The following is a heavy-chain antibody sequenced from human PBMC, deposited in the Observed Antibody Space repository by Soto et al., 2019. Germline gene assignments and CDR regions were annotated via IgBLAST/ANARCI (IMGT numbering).Heavy chain of an antibody. J-gene: IGHJ5*02. V-gene: IGHV3-23*01. CDR1: GFTFSSYA. CDR2: ISGSGGST. Sequence: GGSLRLSCAASGFTFSSYARSWVRQAPGKGLEWVSAISGSGGSTYYADSVKGRFTISRDNSKNTLYLQMNSLRAEDTAVYYYAKDRIVVVVAAISPFDPWGQGTLVTVSS. CDR3: AKDRIVVVVAAISPFDP. D-gene: IGHD2-15*01.